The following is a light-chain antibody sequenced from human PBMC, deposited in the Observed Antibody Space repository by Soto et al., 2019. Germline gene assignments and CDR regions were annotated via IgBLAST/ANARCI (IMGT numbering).Light chain of an antibody. J-gene: IGKJ1*01. CDR1: QTISTY. CDR3: QQANAFPLA. CDR2: DAS. Sequence: DIQMTQSPSSVSASVGDRVTITCRASQTISTYLVWYQQQPGKAPNLLISDASSLQSGVPSRFSGSGSGTDFTHTIASLQPEDFATYYCQQANAFPLAFGQGTKVEIK. V-gene: IGKV1-12*01.